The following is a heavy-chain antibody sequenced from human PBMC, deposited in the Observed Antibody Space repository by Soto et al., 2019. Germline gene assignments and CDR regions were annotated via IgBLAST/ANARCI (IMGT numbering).Heavy chain of an antibody. V-gene: IGHV1-18*01. CDR1: GYTFTNYG. D-gene: IGHD6-19*01. CDR3: AREAPVTGIDY. Sequence: QVQLVQSGAEVKKPGASVKVSCKTSGYTFTNYGISWVRQAPGQGLEWMGWISGYNENTNYAQEVQXXVIMTTDTTTSTAYMELRSLISDDTAVYYCAREAPVTGIDYWGQGTLVAVSS. CDR2: ISGYNENT. J-gene: IGHJ4*02.